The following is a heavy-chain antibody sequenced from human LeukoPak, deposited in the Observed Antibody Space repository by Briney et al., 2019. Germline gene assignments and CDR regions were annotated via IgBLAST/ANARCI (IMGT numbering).Heavy chain of an antibody. CDR1: GFTFSTYS. CDR2: ITRSSYI. D-gene: IGHD2-8*01. CDR3: ARHLISWYFDL. J-gene: IGHJ2*01. V-gene: IGHV3-21*01. Sequence: GGSLRLSCAASGFTFSTYSMNWVRQAPGKGLEWVSSITRSSYIYYADSVKGRFTISRDNAKNSLYLQMNSLRAEDTAVYYCARHLISWYFDLWGRGTLVTVSS.